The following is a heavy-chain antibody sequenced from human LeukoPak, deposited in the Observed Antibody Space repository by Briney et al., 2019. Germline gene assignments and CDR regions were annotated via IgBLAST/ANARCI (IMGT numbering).Heavy chain of an antibody. D-gene: IGHD6-13*01. CDR2: ISSSGGGT. CDR3: AKEYSSGWYYLDY. Sequence: GGSLRLSCAASGFTFSSYAMSWVRQAPGKGLEWVSAISSSGGGTYYADSVKGRFTVSRDNSKNKLYLQMNSLRAEDTAVYYCAKEYSSGWYYLDYWGQGTLVTVSS. J-gene: IGHJ4*02. CDR1: GFTFSSYA. V-gene: IGHV3-23*01.